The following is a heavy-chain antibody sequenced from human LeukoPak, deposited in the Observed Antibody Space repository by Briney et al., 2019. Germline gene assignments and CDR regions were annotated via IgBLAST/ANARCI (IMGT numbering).Heavy chain of an antibody. J-gene: IGHJ6*04. CDR1: GGSISSSNW. CDR3: ARHGGSSSSLMDV. V-gene: IGHV4-4*02. D-gene: IGHD6-13*01. CDR2: IYHSGST. Sequence: SETLSLTCAVSGGSISSSNWWSWVRQPPGKGLEWIGEIYHSGSTNYNPSLKSRVTISVDTSKNQFSLKLSSVTAADTAVYYCARHGGSSSSLMDVWGKGTTVTVSS.